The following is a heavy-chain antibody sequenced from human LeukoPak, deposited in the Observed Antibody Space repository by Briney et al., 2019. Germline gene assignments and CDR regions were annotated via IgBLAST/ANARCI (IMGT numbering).Heavy chain of an antibody. CDR1: GFTFDDYA. CDR3: AKDISHYYDSSGAFDI. Sequence: GGSLRLSCAASGFTFDDYAMHWVRQAPGKGLEWVSGISWNSGSIGYADSVKGRFTIFRDNAKNSLYLQMNSLRAEDTALYYCAKDISHYYDSSGAFDIWGQGTMVTVSS. J-gene: IGHJ3*02. D-gene: IGHD3-22*01. V-gene: IGHV3-9*01. CDR2: ISWNSGSI.